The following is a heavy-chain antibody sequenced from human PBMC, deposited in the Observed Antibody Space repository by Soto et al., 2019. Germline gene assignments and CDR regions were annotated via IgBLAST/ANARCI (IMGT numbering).Heavy chain of an antibody. CDR3: ARAPGVDGGNSSSDP. CDR2: FDPEDGET. V-gene: IGHV1-24*01. Sequence: ASVKVSCKVSGYTLTELSMHWVRQAPGKGLEWMGGFDPEDGETIYAQKFQGRVTMTADTSTSTAYMELSSLRSEDTAVYYCARAPGVDGGNSSSDPWGQGTLVTVSS. D-gene: IGHD2-21*02. CDR1: GYTLTELS. J-gene: IGHJ5*02.